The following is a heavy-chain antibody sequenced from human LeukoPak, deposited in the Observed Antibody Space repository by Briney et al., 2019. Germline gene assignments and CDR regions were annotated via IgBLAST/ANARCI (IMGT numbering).Heavy chain of an antibody. V-gene: IGHV3-23*01. CDR1: GFTFINYS. CDR2: MSGEAGRT. J-gene: IGHJ4*02. Sequence: PGGSLRLSCTAAGFTFINYSIKWVRQAPGKGLELVGGMSGEAGRTYYAYSVEGLFTISRENSKNHLYLQMNSLRAEDTAVYYCAKDYRPHDFWSGLVDYWGQGNLVTVSS. D-gene: IGHD3-3*01. CDR3: AKDYRPHDFWSGLVDY.